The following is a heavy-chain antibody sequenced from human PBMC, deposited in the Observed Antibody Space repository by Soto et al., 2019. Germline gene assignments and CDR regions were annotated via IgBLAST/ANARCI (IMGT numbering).Heavy chain of an antibody. V-gene: IGHV4-30-4*01. CDR2: LSYTGST. CDR3: ARELEGGVFDI. Sequence: SETLSLTCTVSGGPVRDAYSYWTWIRQPPGKGLEWMGYLSYTGSTYYNPSLRNRASISVDESSNHLSLRLSSVTAADTAVYYCARELEGGVFDIWGRGTLVTV. D-gene: IGHD2-8*02. J-gene: IGHJ3*02. CDR1: GGPVRDAYSY.